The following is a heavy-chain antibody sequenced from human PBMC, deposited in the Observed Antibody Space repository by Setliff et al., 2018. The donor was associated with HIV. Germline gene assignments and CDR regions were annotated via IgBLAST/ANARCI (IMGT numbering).Heavy chain of an antibody. V-gene: IGHV1-2*02. Sequence: ASEVSCKTSGYTFTDYYIHWVRQAPGQGLEWMGWINPNGGATHYAQMFRDSVIMTRDTSISTVYIRLISLKSDDTAVYYCARISPTLDYWGQGTLVTVSS. CDR1: GYTFTDYY. CDR3: ARISPTLDY. CDR2: INPNGGAT. J-gene: IGHJ4*02.